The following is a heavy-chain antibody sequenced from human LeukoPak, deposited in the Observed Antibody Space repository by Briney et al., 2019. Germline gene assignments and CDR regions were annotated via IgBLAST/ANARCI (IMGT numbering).Heavy chain of an antibody. J-gene: IGHJ1*01. CDR2: IKSDGST. CDR3: ARAPSEIGGYYPEYFRH. V-gene: IGHV3-74*01. D-gene: IGHD3-22*01. Sequence: GGSLRLSCAASGFTFSSYWMHWVRQAPGKGLVWVSRIKSDGSTNYADSVKGRFTISRDNAKNTVSLQMNSLRAEDTGVYYCARAPSEIGGYYPEYFRHWGQGILVTVSS. CDR1: GFTFSSYW.